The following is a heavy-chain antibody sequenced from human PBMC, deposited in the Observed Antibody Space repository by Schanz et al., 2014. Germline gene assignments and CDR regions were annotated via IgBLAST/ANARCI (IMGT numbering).Heavy chain of an antibody. CDR1: GFTFSSYA. CDR2: LSGSGGTT. CDR3: AKGRRGYFDSSGSYWGTFDF. Sequence: EVQLLDSGGGLVQPGGSLRLSCAASGFTFSSYAMSWVRQAPGKGLEWVSALSGSGGTTHYADSVEGRFTISRVNSKNTLYLRMKGLRAEDTAVYYCAKGRRGYFDSSGSYWGTFDFWGQGTLVSVSS. D-gene: IGHD3-22*01. V-gene: IGHV3-23*01. J-gene: IGHJ4*02.